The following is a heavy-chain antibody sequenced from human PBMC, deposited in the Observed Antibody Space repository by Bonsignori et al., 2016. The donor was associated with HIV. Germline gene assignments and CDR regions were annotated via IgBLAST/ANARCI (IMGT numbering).Heavy chain of an antibody. CDR2: IRSKAYGGTT. CDR3: SRHLRAGTLVTSFDS. J-gene: IGHJ4*02. CDR1: GFTFGDSA. D-gene: IGHD2-21*02. V-gene: IGHV3-49*04. Sequence: GGSLRLSCTTSGFTFGDSAMSWVRQAPGKGLEWLGFIRSKAYGGTTEYAASVEGRITISRDDSNTIAYLQLNSLKTEDTAIYYCSRHLRAGTLVTSFDSWGQGTLVTVSS.